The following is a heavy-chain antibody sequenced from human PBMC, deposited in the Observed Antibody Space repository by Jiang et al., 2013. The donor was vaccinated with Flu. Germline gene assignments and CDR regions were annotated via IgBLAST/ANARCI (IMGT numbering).Heavy chain of an antibody. Sequence: GPGLVKPSETLSLTCTVSGGSISSYYWSWIRQPPGKGLEWIGYIYYSGSTNYNPSLKSRVTISVDTSKNQFSLKLSSVTAADTAVYYCARVLPYYDSSGYFDYWGQGTLVTVSS. CDR1: GGSISSYY. J-gene: IGHJ4*02. V-gene: IGHV4-59*01. CDR2: IYYSGST. CDR3: ARVLPYYDSSGYFDY. D-gene: IGHD3-22*01.